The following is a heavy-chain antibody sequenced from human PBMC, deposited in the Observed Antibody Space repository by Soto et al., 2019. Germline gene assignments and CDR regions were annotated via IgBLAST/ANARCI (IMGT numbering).Heavy chain of an antibody. V-gene: IGHV1-2*04. J-gene: IGHJ5*02. Sequence: QVQLVQSGAEVKKPGASVKVSCKASGYTFTGYYMHWVRQAPGQGLEWMGWINPNGDGTNYAQKFKGWVTMTRDTFISTVYMELSRLRSDDTAVYYCARGYEGWFDPWGQGTLVTVSS. D-gene: IGHD1-1*01. CDR3: ARGYEGWFDP. CDR2: INPNGDGT. CDR1: GYTFTGYY.